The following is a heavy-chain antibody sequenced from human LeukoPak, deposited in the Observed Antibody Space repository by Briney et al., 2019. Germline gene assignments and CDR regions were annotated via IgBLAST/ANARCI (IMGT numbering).Heavy chain of an antibody. V-gene: IGHV4-59*08. CDR1: GGSISSYY. Sequence: SETLSLTCTVSGGSISSYYWSWIRQPPGKGLEWIGYIYYSGSTNYNPSLKSRVTISVDTSKNQFSLKLSSVTAADTAVYYCARHSYSGSYYDYWGQGTLVTVSS. CDR2: IYYSGST. D-gene: IGHD1-26*01. J-gene: IGHJ4*02. CDR3: ARHSYSGSYYDY.